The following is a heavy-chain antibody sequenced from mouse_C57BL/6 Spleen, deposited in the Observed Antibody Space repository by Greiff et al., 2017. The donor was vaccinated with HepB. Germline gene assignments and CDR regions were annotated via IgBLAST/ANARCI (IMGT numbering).Heavy chain of an antibody. CDR3: ARRHYYGSPYYFDY. V-gene: IGHV1-81*01. J-gene: IGHJ2*01. D-gene: IGHD1-1*01. Sequence: VQLQQSGAELARPGASVKLSCKASGYTFTSYGISWVKQRTGQGLEWIGEIYPRSGNTYYNEKFKGKATLTADKSSSTAYMELRSLTSEDSAVYFCARRHYYGSPYYFDYWGQGTTLTVSS. CDR2: IYPRSGNT. CDR1: GYTFTSYG.